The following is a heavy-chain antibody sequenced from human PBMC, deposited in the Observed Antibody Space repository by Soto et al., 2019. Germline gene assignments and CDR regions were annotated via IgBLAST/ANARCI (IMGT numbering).Heavy chain of an antibody. J-gene: IGHJ4*02. CDR3: ARATGSNHPFDY. CDR2: ISTDGSST. D-gene: IGHD2-2*01. V-gene: IGHV3-74*01. Sequence: EVQLVESVGGLVQPGGSLRLSCAATGFTFSTYWMHWVRQGPGKGLVWVSRISTDGSSTTYADSVKGRFTISRDNAKNKLYLQMNSLRAEDTAVYYCARATGSNHPFDYWGQGSLVTVSS. CDR1: GFTFSTYW.